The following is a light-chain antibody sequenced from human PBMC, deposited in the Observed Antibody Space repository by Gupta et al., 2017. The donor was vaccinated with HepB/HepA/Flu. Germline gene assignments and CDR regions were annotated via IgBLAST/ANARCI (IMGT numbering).Light chain of an antibody. CDR1: QSRLHSNGYNY. J-gene: IGKJ2*01. Sequence: DIVMTQSPLSLPVTPGEPASISCRSSQSRLHSNGYNYLDWYLQKPGQSPQLLIYLGSNRASGVPDRTSGSGSGTDFTLKISMVDAEDVGVYYCMQSVQTPPTFGQGTKLEIK. CDR2: LGS. V-gene: IGKV2-28*01. CDR3: MQSVQTPPT.